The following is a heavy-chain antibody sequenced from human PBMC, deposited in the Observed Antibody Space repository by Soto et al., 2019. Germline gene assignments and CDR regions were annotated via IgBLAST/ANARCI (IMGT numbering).Heavy chain of an antibody. J-gene: IGHJ4*02. CDR2: ISAHNGNT. V-gene: IGHV1-18*01. Sequence: QVHLVQSGAEVKKPGSSVMVSCKCSGYAFTTYGITCVRHAPGQGLERMGWISAHNGNTNYAQTLQGRVTVTRATSTRTAYMELRSLRSDDTAVYYCARGRSGDYWGQGALVTVSS. CDR3: ARGRSGDY. CDR1: GYAFTTYG.